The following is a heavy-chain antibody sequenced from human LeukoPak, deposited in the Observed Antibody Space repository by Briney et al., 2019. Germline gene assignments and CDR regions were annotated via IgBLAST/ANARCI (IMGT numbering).Heavy chain of an antibody. J-gene: IGHJ6*03. Sequence: GGSLRLSCAASGFTFSNAWMSWVRQAPGKGLEWVGRIKSKTDGGTTDYAAPVKGRFTISRDDSKNTLYLQMNSLKTEDTAVYYCTTDAGGYCSGGSCYYYYYYMDVWGKGTTVTVSS. D-gene: IGHD2-15*01. CDR2: IKSKTDGGTT. CDR3: TTDAGGYCSGGSCYYYYYYMDV. CDR1: GFTFSNAW. V-gene: IGHV3-15*01.